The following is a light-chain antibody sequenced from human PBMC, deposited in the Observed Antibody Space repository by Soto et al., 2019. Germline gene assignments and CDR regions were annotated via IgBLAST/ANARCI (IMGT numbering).Light chain of an antibody. CDR3: QQYVSSPRT. CDR2: GAS. J-gene: IGKJ1*01. V-gene: IGKV3-20*01. CDR1: QMVSSSY. Sequence: DMVLTQSLGPLSLSPGDRATLSCRASQMVSSSYLAWYQQKPGQAPRLLMYGASNRATGIPDRFSGSGSGTDFTLTSSGLEPEDFAVYYWQQYVSSPRTFGQGTKVDI.